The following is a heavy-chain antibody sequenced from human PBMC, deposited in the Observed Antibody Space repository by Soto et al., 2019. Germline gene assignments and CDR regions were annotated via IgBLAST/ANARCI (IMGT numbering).Heavy chain of an antibody. D-gene: IGHD2-15*01. V-gene: IGHV1-18*01. CDR2: ISGYNGNS. CDR1: GYTFTSYG. CDR3: AREDIQDIVVVVVAPEGLGY. J-gene: IGHJ4*02. Sequence: QVQLVQSGAEVKKPGASVKVSCKASGYTFTSYGISWVRQAPGQGLEWMGRISGYNGNSNYAQNLQGRVTMPTDTSTSTAYMELRSLRSDDTSLYYCAREDIQDIVVVVVAPEGLGYWGQGTLVTVSS.